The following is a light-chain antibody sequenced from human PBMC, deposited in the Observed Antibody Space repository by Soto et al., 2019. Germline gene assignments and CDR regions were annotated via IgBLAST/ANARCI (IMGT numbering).Light chain of an antibody. Sequence: DIQLTQSPSFLSASVGDRVTITCRASQGISTFLAWYQQKPGKAPKLLIYAASILQSGVPSRFRGSGSGTDFTLTITRLHPEPFATYSCQQLNSYPLAFVGGNNVDIK. CDR2: AAS. V-gene: IGKV1-9*01. CDR3: QQLNSYPLA. CDR1: QGISTF. J-gene: IGKJ4*01.